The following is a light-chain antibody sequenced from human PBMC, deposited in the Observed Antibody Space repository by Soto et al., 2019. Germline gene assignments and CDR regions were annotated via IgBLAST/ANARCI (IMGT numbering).Light chain of an antibody. CDR3: QQYDSSPPFALT. Sequence: EIVLTQSPGTLSLSPGERATLSCRASQSVSISYLAWYQQRPGQAPRLLIYGASSRATGIPDRFSGSGSGTHFTLPINRLEPDDFAVYYCQQYDSSPPFALTFGGGTKVDIK. V-gene: IGKV3-20*01. CDR1: QSVSISY. J-gene: IGKJ4*01. CDR2: GAS.